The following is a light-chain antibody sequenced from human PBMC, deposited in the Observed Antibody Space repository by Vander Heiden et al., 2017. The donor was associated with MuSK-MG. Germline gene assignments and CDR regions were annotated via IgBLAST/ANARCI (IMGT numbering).Light chain of an antibody. V-gene: IGKV3-11*01. CDR1: QSVSSY. CDR2: DAS. CDR3: QQRRNWPLT. J-gene: IGKJ4*01. Sequence: ETVLTQSPATLSLSPGERATLPCRASQSVSSYLAWYQQKPGQAPRLLIYDASNRATGIPARFSGSGSGTDFTLTISSLEPEDFAVYYCQQRRNWPLTFGGGTKVEVK.